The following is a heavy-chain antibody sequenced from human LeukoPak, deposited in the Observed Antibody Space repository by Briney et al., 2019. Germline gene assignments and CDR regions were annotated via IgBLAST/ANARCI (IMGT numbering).Heavy chain of an antibody. V-gene: IGHV3-33*05. CDR2: ISYDGNNK. D-gene: IGHD3-10*01. CDR1: GFTFSSYG. J-gene: IGHJ4*02. Sequence: PGGSLRLSCAASGFTFSSYGMHWVRQAPGKGLEWVAVISYDGNNKFYADSVKGRFTISRDNSKNTLYLQMNSLRAEDTAVYYCARDAYYYGSGSYVDYWGQGTMVTVSS. CDR3: ARDAYYYGSGSYVDY.